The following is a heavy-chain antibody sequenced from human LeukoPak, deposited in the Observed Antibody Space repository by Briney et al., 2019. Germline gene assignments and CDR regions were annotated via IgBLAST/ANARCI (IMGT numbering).Heavy chain of an antibody. J-gene: IGHJ4*02. Sequence: GGSLRLSCAASGFTFSSYAMHWVRQAPGKVLEWVAVISYDGSNKYYADSVKGRFIISRDNSKNTLYLQMNSLRAEDTAVYYCARVYDSSGYYYGALDYWGQGTLVTVSS. V-gene: IGHV3-30*01. CDR1: GFTFSSYA. CDR3: ARVYDSSGYYYGALDY. CDR2: ISYDGSNK. D-gene: IGHD3-22*01.